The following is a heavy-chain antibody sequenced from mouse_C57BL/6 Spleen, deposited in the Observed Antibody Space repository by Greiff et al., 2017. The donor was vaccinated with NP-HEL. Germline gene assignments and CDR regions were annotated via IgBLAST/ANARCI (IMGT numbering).Heavy chain of an antibody. CDR2: ISDGGSYT. V-gene: IGHV5-4*01. D-gene: IGHD1-1*01. CDR1: GFTFSSYA. CDR3: ARAIGSSCWFAY. J-gene: IGHJ3*01. Sequence: EVQLVESGGGLVKPGGSLKLSCAASGFTFSSYAMFWVRQTPEKRLEWVATISDGGSYTYYPDNVKGRFTISRDNAKNNLYLQMSHLKSEDTAMYYCARAIGSSCWFAYWGQGTLVTVSA.